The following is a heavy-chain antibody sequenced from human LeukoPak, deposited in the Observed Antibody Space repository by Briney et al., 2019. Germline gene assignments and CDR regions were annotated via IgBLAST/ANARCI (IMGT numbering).Heavy chain of an antibody. V-gene: IGHV3-21*01. J-gene: IGHJ5*02. CDR1: GFTFSSYS. CDR2: ISSSGSYI. CDR3: ARDHRAQGFDP. Sequence: GGSLRLSCAASGFTFSSYSMNWVRQAPGKGLEWVSSISSSGSYIYYADSVKGRFTISRDNAKNSLYLQMNSLRAEDTAVYYCARDHRAQGFDPWGQGTLVTVSS.